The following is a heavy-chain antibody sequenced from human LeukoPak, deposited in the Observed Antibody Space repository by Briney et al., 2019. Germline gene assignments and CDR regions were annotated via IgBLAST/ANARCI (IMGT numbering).Heavy chain of an antibody. CDR1: GFTSSAYA. Sequence: GGSLRLSCAASGFTSSAYAMHWVRQAPGKGLEYVGVISYDGNTKYYANSVKGRFTLSRDNSKNTLYLQMNSLRADDTAVYYCARDRSAVSGNGYDIWGQGTTVIVSS. V-gene: IGHV3-30-3*01. J-gene: IGHJ3*02. D-gene: IGHD2-2*03. CDR2: ISYDGNTK. CDR3: ARDRSAVSGNGYDI.